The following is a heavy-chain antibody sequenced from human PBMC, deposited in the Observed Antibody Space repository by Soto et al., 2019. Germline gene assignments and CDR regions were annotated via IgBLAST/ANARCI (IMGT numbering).Heavy chain of an antibody. D-gene: IGHD2-8*02. CDR1: GFTVSSYG. CDR3: TGGVASGY. Sequence: QVQLVESGGGVVQPGRSLRLSCAVSGFTVSSYGMHWVRQAPGKGLEWVAVISRDGRTTFYADSVKGRFTISRDNSRNALFLEMNSLRGDDMAVDYCTGGVASGYWGQGTLVTVSS. CDR2: ISRDGRTT. J-gene: IGHJ4*02. V-gene: IGHV3-30*03.